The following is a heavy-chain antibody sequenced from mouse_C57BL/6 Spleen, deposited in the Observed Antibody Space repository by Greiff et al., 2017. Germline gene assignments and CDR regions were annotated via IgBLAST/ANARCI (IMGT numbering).Heavy chain of an antibody. CDR3: ARDYCGSSYWYFDV. D-gene: IGHD1-1*01. Sequence: VQLQQPGAELVKPGASVKLSCKASGYTFTSYGMHWVKQRPGQGLEWIGMIHPDSGSTNYNEKFKSKATLTVDKSSSTAYMQLRSLTSEDSAVYYCARDYCGSSYWYFDVWGTGTTVTVSS. CDR2: IHPDSGST. CDR1: GYTFTSYG. V-gene: IGHV1-64*01. J-gene: IGHJ1*03.